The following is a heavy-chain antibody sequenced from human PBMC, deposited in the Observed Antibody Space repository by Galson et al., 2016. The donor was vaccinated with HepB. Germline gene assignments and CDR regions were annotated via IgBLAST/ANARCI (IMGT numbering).Heavy chain of an antibody. CDR2: IFPGDSDT. V-gene: IGHV5-51*01. J-gene: IGHJ4*02. D-gene: IGHD6-19*01. Sequence: QSGAEVKKPGESLKISCKGSGYSFTSYWIAWVRQMPGKGLEWMGIIFPGDSDTKYSPSFQGQVTISADKSITTAYLQWSSLNASDTAMYYCARRGAVDGTGYEVDYWGQGSLVTVSS. CDR3: ARRGAVDGTGYEVDY. CDR1: GYSFTSYW.